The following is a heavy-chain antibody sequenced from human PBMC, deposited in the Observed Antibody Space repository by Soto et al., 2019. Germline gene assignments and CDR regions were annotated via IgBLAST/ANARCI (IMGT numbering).Heavy chain of an antibody. J-gene: IGHJ6*02. V-gene: IGHV3-33*01. Sequence: QVQLVESGGGVVQPGRSLRLSCAASGFNFNNYGMHWVRQAPGKGLEWVAVIWNDGNGYYYANSVKGRFTISRDNSKNTLYLQMSSLRAEDTAGYYYARPQISPPTPRAASARGGMDVWGQGTTVTVSS. D-gene: IGHD6-13*01. CDR1: GFNFNNYG. CDR2: IWNDGNGY. CDR3: ARPQISPPTPRAASARGGMDV.